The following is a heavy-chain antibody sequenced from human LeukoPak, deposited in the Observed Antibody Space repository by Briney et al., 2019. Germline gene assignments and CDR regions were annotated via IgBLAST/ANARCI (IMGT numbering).Heavy chain of an antibody. CDR3: ASYGVEMATISDY. D-gene: IGHD5-24*01. CDR2: IYYSGST. Sequence: SETLSLTCTVSGGSISSSSYYWGWIRQPPGTGLEWIGSIYYSGSTYYNPSLKSRVTISVDTSKNQFSLKLSSVTAADTAVYYCASYGVEMATISDYWGQGTLVTVSS. V-gene: IGHV4-39*01. CDR1: GGSISSSSYY. J-gene: IGHJ4*02.